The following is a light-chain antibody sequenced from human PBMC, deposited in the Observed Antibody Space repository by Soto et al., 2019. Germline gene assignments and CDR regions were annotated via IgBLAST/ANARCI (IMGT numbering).Light chain of an antibody. Sequence: EIVLTQSPGTLSLSPGERATLSCRASESVSNNYLAWYQRKPGQAPRLLIYCASYRATDIPYRFSGSGSGTDFTLTIARLEAEDFAVYICQQYGSTPPTFGLGTKVEI. CDR2: CAS. V-gene: IGKV3-20*01. CDR1: ESVSNNY. J-gene: IGKJ1*01. CDR3: QQYGSTPPT.